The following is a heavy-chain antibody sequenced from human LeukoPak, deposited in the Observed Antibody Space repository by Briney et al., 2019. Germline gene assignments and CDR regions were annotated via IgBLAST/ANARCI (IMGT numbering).Heavy chain of an antibody. D-gene: IGHD6-13*01. CDR3: ARGGSSWYADY. V-gene: IGHV4-59*01. CDR1: GGSISSYY. Sequence: SETLSLTCSVSGGSISSYYWSWIRQPPEKGLEWIGYIHYSGSTSYNPSLKSRVTMSVDTSKDQFSLKVSSVTAADTAVYYCARGGSSWYADYWGQGTLVTVSS. CDR2: IHYSGST. J-gene: IGHJ4*02.